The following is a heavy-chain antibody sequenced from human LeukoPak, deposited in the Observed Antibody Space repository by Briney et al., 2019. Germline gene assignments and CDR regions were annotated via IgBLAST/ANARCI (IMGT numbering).Heavy chain of an antibody. V-gene: IGHV4-59*12. CDR3: ARDSSSSLYMDV. J-gene: IGHJ6*03. Sequence: SETLSLTCTGSGGSISSYYWSWIRQPPGKGLEWIGYIYYSGSTNYNPSLKSRVTISVDTSKNQFSLKLSSVTAADTAFYYFARDSSSSLYMDVWGKGTTVTVSS. D-gene: IGHD6-6*01. CDR1: GGSISSYY. CDR2: IYYSGST.